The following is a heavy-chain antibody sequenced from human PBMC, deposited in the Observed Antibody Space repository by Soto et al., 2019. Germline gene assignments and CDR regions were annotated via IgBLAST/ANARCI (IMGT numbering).Heavy chain of an antibody. CDR2: ISAYNGNT. CDR1: GYTFTSYG. CDR3: AGDQPYSQQAQVFYYYYMDV. V-gene: IGHV1-18*01. Sequence: QVQLVQSGAEVKKPGASVKVSCKASGYTFTSYGISWVRQAPGQGLEWMGWISAYNGNTNYAQKLQGRVTMTTHTSTSTAYMELSRLRSDDTVVYYCAGDQPYSQQAQVFYYYYMDVWGKGTTVTVS. J-gene: IGHJ6*03. D-gene: IGHD4-4*01.